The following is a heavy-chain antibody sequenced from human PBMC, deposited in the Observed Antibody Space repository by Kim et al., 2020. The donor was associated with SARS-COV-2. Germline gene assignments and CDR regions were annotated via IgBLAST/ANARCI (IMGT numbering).Heavy chain of an antibody. CDR3: ARADSSSWYFDY. V-gene: IGHV3-33*01. D-gene: IGHD6-13*01. J-gene: IGHJ4*02. Sequence: YYADSVEGRFTISRDNSKNTLYLQMNSLRAEDTAVYYCARADSSSWYFDYWGQGTLVTVSS.